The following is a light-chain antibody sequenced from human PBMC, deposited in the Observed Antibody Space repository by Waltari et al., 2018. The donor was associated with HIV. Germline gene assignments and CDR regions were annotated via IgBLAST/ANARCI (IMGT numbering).Light chain of an antibody. V-gene: IGLV2-14*01. CDR3: TSDISGTTPV. CDR1: DLNDYEY. Sequence: QSALTQPASVSGSPGQSITISCDLNDYEYVSWYQRHPGKAPKVIIYEVTTRPSGLSIRFSGSKSGNTPTLTISRFQPEDEADYVFTSDISGTTPVFGRGTRVTVL. CDR2: EVT. J-gene: IGLJ2*01.